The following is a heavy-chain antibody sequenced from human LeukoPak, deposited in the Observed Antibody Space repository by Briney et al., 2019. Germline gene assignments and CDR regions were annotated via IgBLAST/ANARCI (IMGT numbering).Heavy chain of an antibody. Sequence: PSETLSLTCTVSGGSISSCYWSWMRQPPGKGLEWIGYIFYSGSTNYNPSLKSRVTISVDTSKNQFSLNLSSVTAADTAVYYCARGARGSYSYWGQGTLVTVSS. CDR2: IFYSGST. V-gene: IGHV4-59*08. CDR1: GGSISSCY. D-gene: IGHD1-26*01. CDR3: ARGARGSYSY. J-gene: IGHJ4*02.